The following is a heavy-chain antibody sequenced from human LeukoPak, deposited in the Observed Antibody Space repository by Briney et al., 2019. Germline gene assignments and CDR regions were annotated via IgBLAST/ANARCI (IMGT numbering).Heavy chain of an antibody. CDR2: INHSGST. D-gene: IGHD3-10*01. V-gene: IGHV4-34*01. Sequence: SETLSLTCAVYGGSFSGYCWSWIRQPPGKGLEWIGEINHSGSTNYNPSLKSRVTISVDTSKNQFSLKLSSVTAADTAVYYCARGDYYGSGSPDYWGQGTLVTVSS. CDR3: ARGDYYGSGSPDY. CDR1: GGSFSGYC. J-gene: IGHJ4*02.